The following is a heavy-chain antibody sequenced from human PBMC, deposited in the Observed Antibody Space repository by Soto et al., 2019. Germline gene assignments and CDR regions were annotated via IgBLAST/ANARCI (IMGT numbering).Heavy chain of an antibody. CDR2: ISPYTGNT. J-gene: IGHJ6*02. Sequence: QVQLVQSGDEVKKPGASVKVSCKASGYIFVNYGIAWVRQAPGQGLEWMGWISPYTGNTHSATKVQGRLTMTTDTSTSTAYMDPGSLTSDDTAVYYCVMVDNYVTPTRQDVWGQGTTVTVSS. D-gene: IGHD3-16*01. V-gene: IGHV1-18*01. CDR1: GYIFVNYG. CDR3: VMVDNYVTPTRQDV.